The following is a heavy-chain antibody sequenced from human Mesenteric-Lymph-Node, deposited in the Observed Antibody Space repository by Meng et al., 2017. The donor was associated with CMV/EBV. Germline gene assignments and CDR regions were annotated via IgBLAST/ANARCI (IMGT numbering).Heavy chain of an antibody. J-gene: IGHJ4*02. CDR3: ARDRGYDSSGFDY. Sequence: GESLKISCAASGFTFNSYWMHWVRQAPGKGLVWVSRINSDGSSTSYADSVKGRFTISRDNAKNTLYLQMNTLRAEDTAVYYCARDRGYDSSGFDYWGQGTLVTVPQ. CDR1: GFTFNSYW. D-gene: IGHD3-22*01. CDR2: INSDGSST. V-gene: IGHV3-74*01.